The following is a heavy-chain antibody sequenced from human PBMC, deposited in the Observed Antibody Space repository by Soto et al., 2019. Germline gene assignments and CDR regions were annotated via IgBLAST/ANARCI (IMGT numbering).Heavy chain of an antibody. CDR3: ARGYRQSGYSSSWVFDY. CDR2: IFYSGST. J-gene: IGHJ4*02. CDR1: GGCINSGGYY. Sequence: QVQLQESGPGLVKPSQTLSLICTVSGGCINSGGYYWNWIRQHPGKGLEWIGYIFYSGSTYYNPFLRRRVTISADTSENQFSLNLSSVTAADTAVYFCARGYRQSGYSSSWVFDYWGQGTLVNVSS. V-gene: IGHV4-31*03. D-gene: IGHD6-13*01.